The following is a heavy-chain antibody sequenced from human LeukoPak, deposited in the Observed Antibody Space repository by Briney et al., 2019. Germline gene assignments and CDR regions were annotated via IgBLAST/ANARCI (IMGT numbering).Heavy chain of an antibody. J-gene: IGHJ4*02. CDR1: GFTFSSYA. CDR3: AKMIFGVVIRRYYFDY. CDR2: ISGSGGST. D-gene: IGHD3-3*01. V-gene: IGHV3-23*01. Sequence: GGSLRLSCAASGFTFSSYAMSWVRQAPGKGLEWVSAISGSGGSTYYADSVKGRFTISRDNSKNTLYLQMNSLRAEDTAVYYCAKMIFGVVIRRYYFDYWGQGTLVTVSS.